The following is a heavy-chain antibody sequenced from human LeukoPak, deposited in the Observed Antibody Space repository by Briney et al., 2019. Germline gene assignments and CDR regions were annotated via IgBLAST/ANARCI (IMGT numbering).Heavy chain of an antibody. J-gene: IGHJ1*01. Sequence: SETLSLTCTVSGGSMSGYFWSWIRQPPGKGLEWIGYIYYSGSTNYNPSLKSRVTISVDTSKNQFSLKLSSVTAADTAVYYRARSITSSWYGDFQHWGQGTLVTVSS. V-gene: IGHV4-59*01. CDR1: GGSMSGYF. D-gene: IGHD6-13*01. CDR2: IYYSGST. CDR3: ARSITSSWYGDFQH.